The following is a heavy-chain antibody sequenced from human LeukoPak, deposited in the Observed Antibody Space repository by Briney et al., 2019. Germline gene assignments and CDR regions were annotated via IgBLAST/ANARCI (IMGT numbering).Heavy chain of an antibody. J-gene: IGHJ4*02. V-gene: IGHV3-33*01. CDR1: GFTFSSYG. Sequence: GRSLRLSCAASGFTFSSYGMHWVRQAPGKGLEWVAVIWYDGSNKYYADSVKGRFTISRDNSKNTLYPQMNSLRAQDTAVYYCSREGVGPFDYWGQGTLVTVSS. CDR3: SREGVGPFDY. CDR2: IWYDGSNK.